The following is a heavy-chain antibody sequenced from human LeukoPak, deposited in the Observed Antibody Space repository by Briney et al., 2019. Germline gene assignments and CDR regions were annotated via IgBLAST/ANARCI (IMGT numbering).Heavy chain of an antibody. J-gene: IGHJ5*01. V-gene: IGHV3-23*01. CDR2: VTGSGGDT. CDR1: GFTFSNYA. Sequence: GGSLRLSCAASGFTFSNYAMSWVRQTPGRGLECVSVVTGSGGDTYYTGSVNGRFTISRDNSKNTLYLQMNSLRAEDTAVYYCARGTLEHCSGASCYPLDSWGQGTLVTVSS. CDR3: ARGTLEHCSGASCYPLDS. D-gene: IGHD2-15*01.